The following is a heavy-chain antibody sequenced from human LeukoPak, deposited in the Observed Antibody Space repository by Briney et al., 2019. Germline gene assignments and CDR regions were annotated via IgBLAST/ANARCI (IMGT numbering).Heavy chain of an antibody. CDR2: IIPIFGTA. CDR1: GGTFSSYA. CDR3: ARRPRGYEYYFDY. J-gene: IGHJ4*02. Sequence: SVKVSCKASGGTFSSYAISWVRQAPGQGLEWMGGIIPIFGTANYAQKFQGRVTITADESTSTAYMELSSLRSEDTAVYYCARRPRGYEYYFDYWGQGTLVTVSS. D-gene: IGHD5-18*01. V-gene: IGHV1-69*13.